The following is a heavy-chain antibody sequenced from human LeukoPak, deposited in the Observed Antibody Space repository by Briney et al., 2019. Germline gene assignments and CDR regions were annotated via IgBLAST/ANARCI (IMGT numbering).Heavy chain of an antibody. J-gene: IGHJ4*02. D-gene: IGHD3-10*01. Sequence: PPETLSLTCTVSGGSISRSSFYWGWIRQPPGKGLEWIGSIYYSGSTYYNPSLKSRVIISVDTSKNQFSLKLSSVTAADTAVYYCASPGCYASGTYCHYFDYWGQGALVTVSS. CDR3: ASPGCYASGTYCHYFDY. CDR1: GGSISRSSFY. CDR2: IYYSGST. V-gene: IGHV4-39*01.